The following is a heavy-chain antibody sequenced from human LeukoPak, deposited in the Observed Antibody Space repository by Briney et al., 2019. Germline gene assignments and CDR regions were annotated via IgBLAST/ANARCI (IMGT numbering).Heavy chain of an antibody. CDR3: AGYCSGGSCLDY. D-gene: IGHD2-15*01. Sequence: PGGSLRLSCAASGFTFSSYAMSWVRQAPGKGLEWVSAISGSGGSTYYADSVKGRFTISRDNSKNTLYLQMNSLRAEDTAVYYCAGYCSGGSCLDYWGQGTLVTVSS. CDR2: ISGSGGST. J-gene: IGHJ4*02. V-gene: IGHV3-23*01. CDR1: GFTFSSYA.